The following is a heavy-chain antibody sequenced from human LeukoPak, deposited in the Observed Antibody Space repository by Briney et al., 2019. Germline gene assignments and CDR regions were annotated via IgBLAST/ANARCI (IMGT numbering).Heavy chain of an antibody. J-gene: IGHJ6*03. CDR1: GFTFSSYA. V-gene: IGHV3-23*01. Sequence: GGSLRLSCAASGFTFSSYAMSWVRQAPGKGLEWVSAISGSGGSTYYADSVKGRFTISRDNSKNTLYLQMNSLRAEDTAVYYCAKDYYGSGSYYPTLSNYYMDVWGKGTTATVSS. D-gene: IGHD3-10*01. CDR2: ISGSGGST. CDR3: AKDYYGSGSYYPTLSNYYMDV.